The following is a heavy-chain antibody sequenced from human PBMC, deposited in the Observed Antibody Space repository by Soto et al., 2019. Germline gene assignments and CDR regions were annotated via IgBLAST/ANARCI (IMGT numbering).Heavy chain of an antibody. D-gene: IGHD3-10*01. CDR2: IYYSGET. CDR1: GDSISRYY. J-gene: IGHJ6*02. Sequence: QVQLQESGPGLVKPSETLSLTCTVSGDSISRYYWSWIRLSPGKGLEWIGYIYYSGETNYNPSVKSRVSISVDRTKNQYSLKLRSVTAADTAVYYCERDQGGEFLKGSGMDVWCQGTTFTVSS. V-gene: IGHV4-59*01. CDR3: ERDQGGEFLKGSGMDV.